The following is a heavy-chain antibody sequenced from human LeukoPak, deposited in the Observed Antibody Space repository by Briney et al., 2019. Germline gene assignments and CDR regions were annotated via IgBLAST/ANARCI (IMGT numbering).Heavy chain of an antibody. V-gene: IGHV4-39*02. D-gene: IGHD2-21*01. CDR1: GGSISSSSYY. CDR3: AREYSRSVVAGSRPDL. J-gene: IGHJ4*02. Sequence: SETLALTCSVSGGSISSSSYYRGWIRQSPGKGLEWIGSMYYRGTTYENSSLKSRLTLSIDTSNNQFSLKLTSVTAADTAVYFCAREYSRSVVAGSRPDLWGQGLLVTVSS. CDR2: MYYRGTT.